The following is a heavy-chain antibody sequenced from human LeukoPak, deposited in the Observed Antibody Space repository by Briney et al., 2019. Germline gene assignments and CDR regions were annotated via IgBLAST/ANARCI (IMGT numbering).Heavy chain of an antibody. CDR1: GGSISSGDYY. V-gene: IGHV4-30-4*08. CDR3: ARHRLASWFDP. D-gene: IGHD6-25*01. CDR2: IYYSGST. J-gene: IGHJ5*02. Sequence: SQTLSLTCTVSGGSISSGDYYWSWIRQPPGKGLEWIGYIYYSGSTNYNPSLKSRVTISVDTSKNQFSLKLSSVTAADTAVYYCARHRLASWFDPWGQGTLVTVSS.